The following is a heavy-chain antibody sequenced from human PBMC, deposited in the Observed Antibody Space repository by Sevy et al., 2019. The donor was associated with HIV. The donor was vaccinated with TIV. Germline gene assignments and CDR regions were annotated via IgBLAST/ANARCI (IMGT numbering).Heavy chain of an antibody. Sequence: GGSLRLSCAASGFNFNKYAMSWVRQAPGKGLEYVASIKGDGSEEYYMDSVKGRFTISRDNAENSVYLQMNSLRAEDTAVYHCVRAGAFGTYDSWGQGTLVTVSS. CDR1: GFNFNKYA. D-gene: IGHD3-10*01. CDR3: VRAGAFGTYDS. CDR2: IKGDGSEE. V-gene: IGHV3-7*01. J-gene: IGHJ4*02.